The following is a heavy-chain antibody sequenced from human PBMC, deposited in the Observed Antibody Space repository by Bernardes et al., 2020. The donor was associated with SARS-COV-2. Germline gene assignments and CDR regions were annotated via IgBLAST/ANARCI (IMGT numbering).Heavy chain of an antibody. CDR1: GYTFTDSF. CDR3: ARSKSFDS. CDR2: INPNSGGT. J-gene: IGHJ4*02. Sequence: ASVKVSCKASGYTFTDSFMHWVRQAPGQGLEWMGCINPNSGGTKYAEKFQGRVTMTRDTSISTAYMELSSLKSDDTAVYYCARSKSFDSWGQGTLVIVSS. V-gene: IGHV1-2*02.